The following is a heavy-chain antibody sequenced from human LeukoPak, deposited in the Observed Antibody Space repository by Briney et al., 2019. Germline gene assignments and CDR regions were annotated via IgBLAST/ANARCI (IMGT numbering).Heavy chain of an antibody. J-gene: IGHJ4*02. V-gene: IGHV4-4*07. Sequence: SETLSLTCTVSGGSISSYYWGWIRQPAGKGLEWIGRIYTSGSTNYNPSLKSRLTMSVDTSKNQFSLKLSSVTAADTAVYYCARVGWSGYSYYFDYWGQGTLVTVSS. CDR2: IYTSGST. CDR3: ARVGWSGYSYYFDY. D-gene: IGHD3-3*01. CDR1: GGSISSYY.